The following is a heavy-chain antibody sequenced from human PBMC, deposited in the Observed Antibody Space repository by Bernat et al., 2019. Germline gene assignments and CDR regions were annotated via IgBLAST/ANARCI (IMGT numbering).Heavy chain of an antibody. CDR3: AKSVYSSDNYGMDV. CDR1: GFTFSSFG. Sequence: QVHLVESGGGVVQPGGSLRLSCAASGFTFSSFGMHWVRQAPGKGLEWVALIRYDGSKKYYADSVKGQVTISRDNFKNMLYLQMNSLRAEDTAVYYCAKSVYSSDNYGMDVWGQGTTVTVSS. V-gene: IGHV3-30*02. CDR2: IRYDGSKK. J-gene: IGHJ6*02. D-gene: IGHD6-19*01.